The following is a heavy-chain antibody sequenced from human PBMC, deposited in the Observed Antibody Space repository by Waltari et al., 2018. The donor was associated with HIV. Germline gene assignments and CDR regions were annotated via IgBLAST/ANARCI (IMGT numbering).Heavy chain of an antibody. CDR2: LKEDGSDK. Sequence: EVQLVESGGGLVQPGGSLRLSCAASGFTFSNFWRRWVRQAPGKGLEWLANLKEDGSDKYYLDSVTDRFTISRDNAKTSLYLQMTSLRAEDTAVYYCASPSIRAGMDVWGQGTTVTVSS. D-gene: IGHD2-2*02. CDR3: ASPSIRAGMDV. V-gene: IGHV3-7*01. CDR1: GFTFSNFW. J-gene: IGHJ6*02.